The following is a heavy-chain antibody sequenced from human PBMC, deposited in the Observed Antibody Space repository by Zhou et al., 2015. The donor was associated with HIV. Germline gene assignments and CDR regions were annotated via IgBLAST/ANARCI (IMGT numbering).Heavy chain of an antibody. CDR1: GGTFSSYA. CDR3: AREPPLAYDSSGYYYYYYYYGMDV. J-gene: IGHJ6*02. V-gene: IGHV1-69*01. D-gene: IGHD3-22*01. Sequence: QVQLVQSGAEVKKPGSSVKVSCKASGGTFSSYAISWVRQAPGQGLEWMGGIIPIFGTANYAQKFQGRVTITADESTSTAYMELSSLRSEDTAVYYCAREPPLAYDSSGYYYYYYYYGMDVWGQGTTVTVSS. CDR2: IIPIFGTA.